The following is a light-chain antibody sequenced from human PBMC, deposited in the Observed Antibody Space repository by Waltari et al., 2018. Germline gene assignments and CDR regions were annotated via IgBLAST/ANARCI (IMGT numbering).Light chain of an antibody. CDR2: AVA. Sequence: QSGLTQPPSASGSPGQSVTISSTGTRSDIGTSEFFSWYQLHPGKAPKLLMYAVAKRPSGVSVRFSGSKSGNTASLTVSGLQAEDEADYFCSSYGGSNNLLFGGGTKLTV. V-gene: IGLV2-8*01. J-gene: IGLJ2*01. CDR1: RSDIGTSEF. CDR3: SSYGGSNNLL.